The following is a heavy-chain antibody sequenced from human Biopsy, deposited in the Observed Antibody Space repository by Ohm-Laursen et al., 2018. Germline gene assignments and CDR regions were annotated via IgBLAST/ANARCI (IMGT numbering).Heavy chain of an antibody. V-gene: IGHV4-31*03. CDR2: IYHSGTT. D-gene: IGHD1-26*01. CDR1: GVSISVDGYY. CDR3: ATFRASWDTTQGGDY. Sequence: QTLSLTCTVPGVSISVDGYYWAWIRQLPGKGLDWIGYIYHSGTTYYNPSLKSRLTMSVDTSKNEFSLRLRSVTAADTAVYFCATFRASWDTTQGGDYWGQGTLVTVSS. J-gene: IGHJ4*02.